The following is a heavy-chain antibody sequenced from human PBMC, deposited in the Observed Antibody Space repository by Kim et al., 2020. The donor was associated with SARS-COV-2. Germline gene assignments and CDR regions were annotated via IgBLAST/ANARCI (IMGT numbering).Heavy chain of an antibody. CDR3: ASMTVTTVYYYYYYGMDV. D-gene: IGHD4-17*01. Sequence: SETLSLTCTVSGGSVSSGSYYWSWIRQPPGKGLEWIGYIYYSGSTNYNPSLKSRVTISVDTSKNQFSLKLSSVTAADTAVYYCASMTVTTVYYYYYYGMDVWGQGTTVTVSS. CDR2: IYYSGST. V-gene: IGHV4-61*01. CDR1: GGSVSSGSYY. J-gene: IGHJ6*02.